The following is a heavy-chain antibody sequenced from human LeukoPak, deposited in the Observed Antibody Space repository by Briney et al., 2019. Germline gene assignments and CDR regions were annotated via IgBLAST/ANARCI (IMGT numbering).Heavy chain of an antibody. J-gene: IGHJ4*02. CDR1: GFPFSDYG. CDR3: AKQHNVLRFLEWLQYYFDY. Sequence: GTSLRLSCAASGFPFSDYGMYWVRQAPGKGLEWLAVISHDGSNKYYADSVKGRITISRDNSKNTLYLQMNSLRAEDTAVYYCAKQHNVLRFLEWLQYYFDYWGQGTLVTVSS. V-gene: IGHV3-30*18. D-gene: IGHD3-3*01. CDR2: ISHDGSNK.